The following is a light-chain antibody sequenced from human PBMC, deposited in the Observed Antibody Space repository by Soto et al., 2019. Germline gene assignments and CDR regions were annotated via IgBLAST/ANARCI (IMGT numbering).Light chain of an antibody. CDR1: SSDVGKYDY. Sequence: QSALTQPPSASGSPGQSVTISCTGTSSDVGKYDYVSWFQHHPGKAPKLIIYEVSKRPSGVPDRFSGSKSGSTASLTVSGLHTEDEADYYCNSYGASRYVFGTGTKVTVL. CDR2: EVS. CDR3: NSYGASRYV. J-gene: IGLJ1*01. V-gene: IGLV2-8*01.